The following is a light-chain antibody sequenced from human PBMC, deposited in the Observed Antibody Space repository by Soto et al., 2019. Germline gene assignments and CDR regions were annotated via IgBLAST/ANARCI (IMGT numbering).Light chain of an antibody. CDR2: GAS. CDR1: QSVSSN. CDR3: HQYSNLWT. J-gene: IGKJ1*01. V-gene: IGKV3-15*01. Sequence: EIVLTQSQGTLSVSPGDRASLSCRASQSVSSNYLAWYQQKPGQSPRLLIYGASNRATGIPDRLSGSGSGTGFTLTISSLQSEDFGVYYCHQYSNLWTFGQGTKVDIK.